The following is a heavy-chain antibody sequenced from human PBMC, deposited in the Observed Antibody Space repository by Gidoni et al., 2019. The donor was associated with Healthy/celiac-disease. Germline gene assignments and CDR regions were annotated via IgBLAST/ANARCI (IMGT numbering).Heavy chain of an antibody. Sequence: QLQLQESGPGLVKPSETLSPTCTVPGASISSSSYYCGWIRPPPGKGLEWIGSIYYSGSTYYNPSLKSRVTISVDTSKNQFSLKLSSVTAADTAVYYCARLRDYDSSGYPYTPLWWFDPWGQGTLVTVSS. V-gene: IGHV4-39*01. CDR3: ARLRDYDSSGYPYTPLWWFDP. D-gene: IGHD3-22*01. CDR2: IYYSGST. J-gene: IGHJ5*02. CDR1: GASISSSSYY.